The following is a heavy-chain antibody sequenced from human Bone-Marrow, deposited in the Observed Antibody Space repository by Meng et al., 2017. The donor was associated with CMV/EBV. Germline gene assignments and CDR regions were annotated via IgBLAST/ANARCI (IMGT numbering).Heavy chain of an antibody. D-gene: IGHD3-3*01. CDR2: ISAYNGNT. Sequence: ASVKVSCKASGYTFTSYGISWVRQAPGQGLEWMGWISAYNGNTNYAQKLQGRVTMTTDTSTSTAYMELRSLRSDDTAVYYCARVGEGITIFGEEPRDYYYYYGMDVWGQGTTVTGSS. J-gene: IGHJ6*02. CDR3: ARVGEGITIFGEEPRDYYYYYGMDV. CDR1: GYTFTSYG. V-gene: IGHV1-18*01.